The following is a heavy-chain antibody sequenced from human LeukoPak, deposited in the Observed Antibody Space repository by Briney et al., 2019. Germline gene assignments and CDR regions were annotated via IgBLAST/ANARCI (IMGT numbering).Heavy chain of an antibody. D-gene: IGHD3-3*01. CDR2: INAGNGNT. CDR3: ARARYETRIWPKSRYDYYHYMDV. V-gene: IGHV1-3*03. Sequence: GASVKVSCKASGYTFTSYTIHWVRQAPGQRLEWMGWINAGNGNTKYSQKFQDRVTITRDTSASTAYMELSNLRSEDMAVYYCARARYETRIWPKSRYDYYHYMDVWGKGTTVTVSS. CDR1: GYTFTSYT. J-gene: IGHJ6*03.